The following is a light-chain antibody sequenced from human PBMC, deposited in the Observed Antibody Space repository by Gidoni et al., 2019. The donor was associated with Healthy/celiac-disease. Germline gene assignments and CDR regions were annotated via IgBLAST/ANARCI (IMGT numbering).Light chain of an antibody. CDR1: QSISSW. Sequence: DIQMTKSPSALSASVGDRVTIPCRASQSISSWLAWYQQKPGNAPKLLIYKASRLERGGPSRFSVSGSWPEFTLTISSLQPDDFATYYCQQYNSYPWTFGQGTKVEIK. CDR2: KAS. J-gene: IGKJ1*01. V-gene: IGKV1-5*03. CDR3: QQYNSYPWT.